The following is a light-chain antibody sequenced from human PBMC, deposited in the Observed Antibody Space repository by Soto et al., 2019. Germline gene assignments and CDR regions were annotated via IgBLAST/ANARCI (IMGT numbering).Light chain of an antibody. CDR2: SND. CDR3: AAWDDSLDGVV. CDR1: SSNIGTNA. V-gene: IGLV1-44*01. Sequence: QSVLTQPPSASGTPGQRVTISCSGSSSNIGTNAVNWYQQLPGTAPKLLIYSNDQRPSGVPDRFSGSKSGTSASLAISGLQCEDEGDCYCAAWDDSLDGVVFGGGTKLTVL. J-gene: IGLJ3*02.